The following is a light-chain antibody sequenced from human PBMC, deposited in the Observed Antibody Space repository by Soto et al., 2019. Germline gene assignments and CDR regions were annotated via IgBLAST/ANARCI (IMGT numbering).Light chain of an antibody. V-gene: IGKV1-5*01. Sequence: GDRVTITCRASQTISTWMAWYQQKPGKAPNLLIYDASSLEGGVPSRFSGSGSETEFTLTISSLQPDDFATYYCQQYISGWTFGQGTKVDIK. CDR3: QQYISGWT. CDR1: QTISTW. J-gene: IGKJ1*01. CDR2: DAS.